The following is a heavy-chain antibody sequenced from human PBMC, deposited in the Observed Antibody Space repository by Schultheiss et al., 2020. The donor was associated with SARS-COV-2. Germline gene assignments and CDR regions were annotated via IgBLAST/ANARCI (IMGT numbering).Heavy chain of an antibody. J-gene: IGHJ5*02. V-gene: IGHV4-39*01. CDR3: ARGNSGYDP. D-gene: IGHD5-12*01. CDR2: IYHSGST. CDR1: GGSISSSSYY. Sequence: SETLSLTCTVSGGSISSSSYYWGWIRQPPGKGLEWIGSIYHSGSTYYNPSLKSRVTISVDTSKNKFSLKLSSVTAADTAVYYCARGNSGYDPWGQGTLVTVSS.